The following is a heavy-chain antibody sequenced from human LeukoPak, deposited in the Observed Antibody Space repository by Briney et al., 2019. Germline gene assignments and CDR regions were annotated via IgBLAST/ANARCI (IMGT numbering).Heavy chain of an antibody. CDR2: IIPIFGTA. D-gene: IGHD2-15*01. CDR3: ARCRSGGSCFFDI. Sequence: SVKVSCKASGGTFSSYAISWVRQAPGQGLEWMGGIIPIFGTANYAQKFQGRVTITTDESTSTAYMELSSLRSEDTAVNYCARCRSGGSCFFDIWGQGTMVTVSS. CDR1: GGTFSSYA. V-gene: IGHV1-69*05. J-gene: IGHJ3*02.